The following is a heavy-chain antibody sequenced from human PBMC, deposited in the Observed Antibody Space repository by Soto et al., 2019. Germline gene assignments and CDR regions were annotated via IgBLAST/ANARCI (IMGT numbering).Heavy chain of an antibody. CDR3: AIVAERIAAAGTFSY. Sequence: GASVKVSCKASGYTFTSYGISWVRQAPGQGLEWMGWISAYNGNTNYAQKLQGRVTMTTDTSTSTAYMELRSLRSDDTAVYYCAIVAERIAAAGTFSYWGQGTLVTVSS. J-gene: IGHJ4*02. CDR2: ISAYNGNT. CDR1: GYTFTSYG. D-gene: IGHD6-13*01. V-gene: IGHV1-18*01.